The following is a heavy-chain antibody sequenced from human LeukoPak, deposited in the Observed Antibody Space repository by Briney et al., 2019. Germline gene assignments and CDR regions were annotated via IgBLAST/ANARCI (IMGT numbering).Heavy chain of an antibody. Sequence: KPSETLSLTCTVSGVSIGSSDYWWDWIRQPPGRGLEWIGSIYNSGSTYYNPSLKSRVTISVDTSKNQFSLKLSSVTAADTAVYYCARGKRIAVAGPSYWFDPWGQGTLVTVSS. CDR1: GVSIGSSDYW. D-gene: IGHD6-19*01. J-gene: IGHJ5*02. CDR3: ARGKRIAVAGPSYWFDP. V-gene: IGHV4-39*07. CDR2: IYNSGST.